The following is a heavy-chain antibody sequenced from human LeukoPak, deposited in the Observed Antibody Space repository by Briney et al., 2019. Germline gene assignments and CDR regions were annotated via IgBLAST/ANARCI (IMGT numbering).Heavy chain of an antibody. Sequence: GGSLRLSCAASGFTFSSYAMHWVRQAPGKGLEYVSAISSNGGSTYYANSVKGRFTISRDNSKNTLYLQMGSLRAEDTAVYYCARGRRYYYDSSGYYYGFQHWGQGTLVTVSS. D-gene: IGHD3-22*01. CDR2: ISSNGGST. CDR1: GFTFSSYA. J-gene: IGHJ1*01. V-gene: IGHV3-64*01. CDR3: ARGRRYYYDSSGYYYGFQH.